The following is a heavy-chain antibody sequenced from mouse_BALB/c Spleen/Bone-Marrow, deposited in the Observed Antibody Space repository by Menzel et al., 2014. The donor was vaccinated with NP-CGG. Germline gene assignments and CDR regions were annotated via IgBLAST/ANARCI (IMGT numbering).Heavy chain of an antibody. CDR3: ASYAYGYYFDY. CDR1: GFNIKDTY. CDR2: IDPANGNT. D-gene: IGHD2-2*01. J-gene: IGHJ2*01. Sequence: EVQLQQSGAELVKPGASVKLSCTASGFNIKDTYMHWVKQRPEQGLEWIGRIDPANGNTKYDPKFQGKATITADTSSNTAYLQRSSLTSEDTAVYYCASYAYGYYFDYWGQGTTLTVSS. V-gene: IGHV14-3*02.